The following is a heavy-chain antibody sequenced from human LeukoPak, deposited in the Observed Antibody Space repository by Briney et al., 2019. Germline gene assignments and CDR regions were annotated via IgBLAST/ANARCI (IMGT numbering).Heavy chain of an antibody. D-gene: IGHD2-15*01. CDR3: AKAAGYCSGGSCLDY. J-gene: IGHJ4*02. V-gene: IGHV3-23*01. Sequence: GGSLRLSCAASGFTFSRYAMSWVRQAPGKGLDWVSAISGSGGSTYYADSVKGRFTISRDNAKNSLYLQMNSLRDEDTAVYYCAKAAGYCSGGSCLDYWGQGTLVTVSS. CDR2: ISGSGGST. CDR1: GFTFSRYA.